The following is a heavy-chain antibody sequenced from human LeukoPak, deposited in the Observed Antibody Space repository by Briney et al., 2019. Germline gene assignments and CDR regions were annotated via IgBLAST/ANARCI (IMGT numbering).Heavy chain of an antibody. Sequence: SETLSLTCTVSGGSVSSGSYYWSWIRQPPGKGLEWVGYIYYSGSTNYNPSLKSRVTISVDTSKNQFSLKLSSVTAADTAVYYCARVGYYYESSGYYRRDNWFDPWGQGILVTVSS. CDR3: ARVGYYYESSGYYRRDNWFDP. CDR2: IYYSGST. V-gene: IGHV4-61*01. J-gene: IGHJ5*02. D-gene: IGHD3-22*01. CDR1: GGSVSSGSYY.